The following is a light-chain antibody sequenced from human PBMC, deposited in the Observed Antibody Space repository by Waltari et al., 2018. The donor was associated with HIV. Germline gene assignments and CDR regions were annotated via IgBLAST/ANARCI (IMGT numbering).Light chain of an antibody. V-gene: IGKV3-15*01. CDR2: GAS. CDR1: QSVSSN. CDR3: QQYNNWPPLT. J-gene: IGKJ4*01. Sequence: EIVMTQSPATMSVSPGERAPLSCRASQSVSSNLAWYQQNPGQAPRLLIYGASTRATGIPARFSGSGSGTEFTLTISSLQSEDFAVYYCQQYNNWPPLTFGGGTKVEIK.